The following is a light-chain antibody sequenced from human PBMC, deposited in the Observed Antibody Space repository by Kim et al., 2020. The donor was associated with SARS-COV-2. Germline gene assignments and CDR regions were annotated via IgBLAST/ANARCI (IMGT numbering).Light chain of an antibody. V-gene: IGLV6-57*01. Sequence: GKTVTISGTRSSGSIASDYVQWYQQRPGSSPTTVIYEDNQRPSGVPDRFSGSIDSSSNSASLTISGLKTEDEADYYCHSYDSNTLVFGGGTQLTVL. J-gene: IGLJ3*02. CDR1: SGSIASDY. CDR3: HSYDSNTLV. CDR2: EDN.